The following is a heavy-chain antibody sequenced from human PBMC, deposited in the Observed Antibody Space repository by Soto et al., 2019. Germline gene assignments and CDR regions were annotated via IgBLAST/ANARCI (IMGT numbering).Heavy chain of an antibody. J-gene: IGHJ6*02. CDR1: GFTFRSYA. Sequence: HPGVSLRLSCAASGFTFRSYAMSWVRQAPGKGLEWVSGISGSGGATYYADSVKGRFTISRGNSKNTLFLQMNSLRAEDTAVYYCARGIPLILGVSIAAGGAMDVWGQGTTVTVSS. CDR3: ARGIPLILGVSIAAGGAMDV. CDR2: ISGSGGAT. D-gene: IGHD2-8*01. V-gene: IGHV3-23*01.